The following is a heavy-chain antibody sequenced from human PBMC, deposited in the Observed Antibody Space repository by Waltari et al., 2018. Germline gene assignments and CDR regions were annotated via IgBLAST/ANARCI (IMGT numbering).Heavy chain of an antibody. CDR1: GFSLSHSGVG. J-gene: IGHJ4*02. D-gene: IGHD1-26*01. V-gene: IGHV2-5*02. CDR3: ARRTGAGGTLDY. CDR2: VYWDDDQ. Sequence: QITLQESGPTLVKPTETLTLTCTFSGFSLSHSGVGVGWVRQPPGKALEWLAIVYWDDDQRYSPSLRTRLTITKDTSINQVVLTVTNVDPVDTATYYCARRTGAGGTLDYWGQGILVTVSS.